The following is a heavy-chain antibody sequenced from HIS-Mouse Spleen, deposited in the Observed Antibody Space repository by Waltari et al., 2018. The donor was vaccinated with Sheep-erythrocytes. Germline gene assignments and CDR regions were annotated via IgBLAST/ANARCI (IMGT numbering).Heavy chain of an antibody. D-gene: IGHD6-19*01. Sequence: QVQLQQWGAGLLKPSETLSLTCAVYGGSFSGYYWSWIRQPPGKGLEWIWENNHSGSTNYHPSLKSRVTISVDTSKNQFSLKLGSGTAADTAVYYCALSVDLAGAFDIWGQGTMVTVSS. CDR3: ALSVDLAGAFDI. J-gene: IGHJ3*02. V-gene: IGHV4-34*01. CDR1: GGSFSGYY. CDR2: NNHSGST.